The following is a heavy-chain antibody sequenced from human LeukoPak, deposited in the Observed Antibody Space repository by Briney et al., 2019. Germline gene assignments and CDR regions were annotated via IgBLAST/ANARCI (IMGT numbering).Heavy chain of an antibody. J-gene: IGHJ4*02. CDR3: AKDRSTTWSFDY. V-gene: IGHV3-30*18. CDR2: ISNDGSRK. CDR1: KFTFRSDG. Sequence: GRSLRLSCSASKFTFRSDGMHWVRQAPGKGLEWVAFISNDGSRKYYEDSVKGRFTISRDNSKNTVYLQMNNLRGEDTAVYYCAKDRSTTWSFDYWGQGTLVTVSS. D-gene: IGHD6-13*01.